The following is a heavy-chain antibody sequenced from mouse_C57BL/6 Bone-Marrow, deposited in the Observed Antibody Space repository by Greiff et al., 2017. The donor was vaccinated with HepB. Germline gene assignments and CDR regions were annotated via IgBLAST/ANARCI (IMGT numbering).Heavy chain of an antibody. CDR2: ISSGGDYI. CDR1: GFTFSSYA. D-gene: IGHD2-4*01. CDR3: TRDDDYDSYWYFDV. J-gene: IGHJ1*03. Sequence: VQLKQSGEGLVKPGGSLKLSCAASGFTFSSYAMSWVRQTPEKRLEWVAYISSGGDYIYYADTVKGRFTISRDNARNTLYLQMSSLKSEDTAMYYCTRDDDYDSYWYFDVWGTGTTVTVSS. V-gene: IGHV5-9-1*02.